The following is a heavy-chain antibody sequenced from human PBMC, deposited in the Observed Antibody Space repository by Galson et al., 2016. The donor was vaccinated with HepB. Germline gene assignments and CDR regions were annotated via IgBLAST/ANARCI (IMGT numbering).Heavy chain of an antibody. CDR2: INPNSGGT. D-gene: IGHD3-3*01. Sequence: SVKVSCKASGYTFTGHYLHWVRQAPGQGLEWMGWINPNSGGTKYAQKFQGRVTMTRDTSLRTAYMQLTRLRSDDTAVYFCARGGTIFGAAFFDSWGQGTLLSVSS. CDR1: GYTFTGHY. V-gene: IGHV1-2*02. J-gene: IGHJ4*02. CDR3: ARGGTIFGAAFFDS.